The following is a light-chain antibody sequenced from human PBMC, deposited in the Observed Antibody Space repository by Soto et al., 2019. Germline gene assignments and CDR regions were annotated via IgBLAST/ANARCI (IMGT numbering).Light chain of an antibody. J-gene: IGKJ5*01. V-gene: IGKV3-15*01. Sequence: EIVMTQSPATLSVSPGERATLSCRASQSMSNNLAWYQQKPGQAPRLLIYGASTRYTGIPDRFSGSGSGTEFTLTISSLQSEDFAIYYCQQYHNWPPFTFGQGTRLEN. CDR3: QQYHNWPPFT. CDR1: QSMSNN. CDR2: GAS.